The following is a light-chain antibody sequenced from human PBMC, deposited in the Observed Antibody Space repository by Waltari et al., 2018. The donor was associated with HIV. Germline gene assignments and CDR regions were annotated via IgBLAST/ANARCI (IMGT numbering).Light chain of an antibody. Sequence: EIVLTQSQVTMSLSPGERATLSCRASQSISSHLAWYQQKPGQAPRLLISGASNRAAGIPARFSGSGSGTDFTLTITSLEPEDFAVYYCHQRRDWPPSVSFGGGTKVEIK. CDR3: HQRRDWPPSVS. CDR1: QSISSH. V-gene: IGKV3-11*01. CDR2: GAS. J-gene: IGKJ4*01.